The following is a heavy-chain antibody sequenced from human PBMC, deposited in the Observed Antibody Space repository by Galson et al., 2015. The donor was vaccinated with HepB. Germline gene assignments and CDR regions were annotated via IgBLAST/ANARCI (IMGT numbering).Heavy chain of an antibody. D-gene: IGHD3-3*01. CDR2: IKQDGSEK. J-gene: IGHJ4*02. CDR1: GFTFSSYW. Sequence: SLRLSCAASGFTFSSYWMSWVRQAPGKGLEWVANIKQDGSEKYYVDSVKGRFTISRDNAKNSLYLQMNSLRDEDTAVYYCARERYVTIFGVTNCYFGPWGQGSLVTVSS. CDR3: ARERYVTIFGVTNCYFGP. V-gene: IGHV3-7*03.